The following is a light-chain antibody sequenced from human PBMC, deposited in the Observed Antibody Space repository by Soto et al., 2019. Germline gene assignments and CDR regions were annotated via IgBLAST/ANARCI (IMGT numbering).Light chain of an antibody. CDR2: HAS. CDR3: QHYNSYPWT. CDR1: QTINNW. J-gene: IGKJ1*01. V-gene: IGKV1-5*01. Sequence: DIQMTQSPSTLSASIGDRVTITCRASQTINNWLAWYQQKPGKAPNLLIYHASNLETGVPSRFSGSAFGTEFTLTISILKPDDFATDYCQHYNSYPWTFGQGTKVEIK.